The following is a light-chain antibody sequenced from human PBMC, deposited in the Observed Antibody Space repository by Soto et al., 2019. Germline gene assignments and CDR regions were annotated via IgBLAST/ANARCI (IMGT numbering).Light chain of an antibody. CDR2: GAS. CDR3: QQSNSWPRT. Sequence: EIVMTQSPATLSVSPGERATLSCRASQSVDSKLAWFQQRPGQAPRPLIYGASTRATGVPARFSGSGSGTEFTLTISSLQSEDFAVYYCQQSNSWPRTFGQGTKVEIK. J-gene: IGKJ1*01. CDR1: QSVDSK. V-gene: IGKV3-15*01.